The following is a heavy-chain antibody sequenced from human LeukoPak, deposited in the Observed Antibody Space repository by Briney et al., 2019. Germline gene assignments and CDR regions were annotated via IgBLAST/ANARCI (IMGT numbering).Heavy chain of an antibody. CDR1: GFTFSDFH. D-gene: IGHD6-13*01. CDR2: ITNSGSDI. Sequence: GGSLRLSCVVSGFTFSDFHMSWLRQAPGKGLEWISYITNSGSDIEYADSVKGRYTISWDNAKKSLYLEMNTLRAEDTAIYYCACPYRSRFDYWGQGTLVTVSS. CDR3: ACPYRSRFDY. V-gene: IGHV3-11*01. J-gene: IGHJ4*02.